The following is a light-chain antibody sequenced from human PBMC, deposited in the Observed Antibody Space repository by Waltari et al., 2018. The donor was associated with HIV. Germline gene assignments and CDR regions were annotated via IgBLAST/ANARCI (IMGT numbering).Light chain of an antibody. Sequence: QSALTQPASVSGSPGQSVTISCLGSALDIGIYDYISWYHHPPNRAPRLVVFNAHRRPSGSPFRFAGSKSGNTASLTISGLQADDEGVYYCSSYVTGGSLLFGGGTQVTVL. V-gene: IGLV2-14*01. CDR3: SSYVTGGSLL. CDR1: ALDIGIYDY. CDR2: NAH. J-gene: IGLJ3*02.